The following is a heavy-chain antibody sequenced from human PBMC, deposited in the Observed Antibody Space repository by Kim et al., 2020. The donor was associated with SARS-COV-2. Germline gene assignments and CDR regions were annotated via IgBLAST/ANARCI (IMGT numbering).Heavy chain of an antibody. CDR3: ARGDYCSRTSCCVGY. D-gene: IGHD2-2*01. V-gene: IGHV3-23*01. J-gene: IGHJ4*02. CDR1: GFTFSSYA. Sequence: GGSLRLSCAASGFTFSSYAMSWVRQAPGKGLEWVSSISDSGDSTYHADSVKGRFTISRSNSKNTLYLQMNSLRAEDTAVYYCARGDYCSRTSCCVGYWGQGTLVTVSS. CDR2: ISDSGDST.